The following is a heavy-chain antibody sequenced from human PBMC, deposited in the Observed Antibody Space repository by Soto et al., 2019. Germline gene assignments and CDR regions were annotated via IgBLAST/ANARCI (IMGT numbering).Heavy chain of an antibody. CDR3: ARVPYYGSGGDGPYFLDD. CDR1: GDSITKSLYY. Sequence: SETLSLTCTVSGDSITKSLYYWAWVRQTPGKGLEWIASIYYAGNAYYNPSLQSRVTISVDASKNQFSLELQSVTAADSAVYYCARVPYYGSGGDGPYFLDDWGQGTLVTVSS. CDR2: IYYAGNA. V-gene: IGHV4-39*01. D-gene: IGHD2-15*01. J-gene: IGHJ4*02.